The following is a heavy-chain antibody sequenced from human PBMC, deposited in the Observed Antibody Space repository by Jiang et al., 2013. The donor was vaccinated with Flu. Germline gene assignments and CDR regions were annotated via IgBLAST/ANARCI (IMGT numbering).Heavy chain of an antibody. J-gene: IGHJ4*02. D-gene: IGHD4-17*01. V-gene: IGHV1-69*01. CDR2: IIPIFGTP. CDR1: GGTFSSYA. Sequence: SGAEVKKPGSSVTVSCKASGGTFSSYAINWVRQAPGQGLDWMGGIIPIFGTPNYAQKFQDRVTITADESTTTVYMELSSLRSEDTAVYYCARDWSPPXLTTSNQWVYYFDYWGQGTLVTVSS. CDR3: ARDWSPPXLTTSNQWVYYFDY.